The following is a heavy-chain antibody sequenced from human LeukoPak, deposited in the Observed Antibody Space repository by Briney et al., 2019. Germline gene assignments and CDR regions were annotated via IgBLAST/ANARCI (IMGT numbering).Heavy chain of an antibody. V-gene: IGHV5-51*01. D-gene: IGHD3-22*01. CDR3: ARHRRPSDYYDSSGYYIDY. Sequence: GESLKISXKGSGYSFNSYWIGWVRQKPGKGLEWMGIIYPGDSDTRYSPSFQGQVTISADKSISTAYLQWSSLKASDTAMYYCARHRRPSDYYDSSGYYIDYWGQGTLVTVSS. CDR1: GYSFNSYW. CDR2: IYPGDSDT. J-gene: IGHJ4*02.